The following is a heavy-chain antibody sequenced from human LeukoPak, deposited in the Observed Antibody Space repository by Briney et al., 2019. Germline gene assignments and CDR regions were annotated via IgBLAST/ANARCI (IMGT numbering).Heavy chain of an antibody. D-gene: IGHD3-3*01. Sequence: SETLSLTCTVSGGPISSSDYYWGWIRQPPGKGLEWIGSIYYSGSTYYNPSLKSRVTISVDTSKNQFSLKLSSVTAADTATYYCARREWLSPHFDYWGQGTLVTVSS. CDR2: IYYSGST. J-gene: IGHJ4*02. CDR1: GGPISSSDYY. CDR3: ARREWLSPHFDY. V-gene: IGHV4-39*07.